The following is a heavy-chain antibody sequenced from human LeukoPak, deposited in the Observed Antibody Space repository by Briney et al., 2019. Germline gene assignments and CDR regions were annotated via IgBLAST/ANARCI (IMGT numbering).Heavy chain of an antibody. D-gene: IGHD4-17*01. J-gene: IGHJ6*02. CDR3: TRDANLYGGMDV. CDR1: GITVSKYW. V-gene: IGHV3-74*01. Sequence: PGGSLRLSCAVSGITVSKYWMPWVRQVPGKGLVWVSRIHSDGSTTDYADSVKGRFTITRDSAKNTLYLEMNSLRVEDTAVYYCTRDANLYGGMDVWGQGTTVTVSS. CDR2: IHSDGSTT.